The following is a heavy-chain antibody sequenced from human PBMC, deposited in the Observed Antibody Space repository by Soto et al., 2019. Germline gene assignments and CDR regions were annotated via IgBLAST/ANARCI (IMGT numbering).Heavy chain of an antibody. D-gene: IGHD6-6*01. V-gene: IGHV3-74*01. CDR3: VRGEYMHARYI. Sequence: LSLTWAASGFTYSTYGVYSVHQAPGKGLEWVSHMNNDGSYTIYAESVKGRFTFSRDNAKNTLYLQMNSLRAEDTAVYYCVRGEYMHARYIWGQGTMVTVSS. CDR2: MNNDGSYT. J-gene: IGHJ3*02. CDR1: GFTYSTYG.